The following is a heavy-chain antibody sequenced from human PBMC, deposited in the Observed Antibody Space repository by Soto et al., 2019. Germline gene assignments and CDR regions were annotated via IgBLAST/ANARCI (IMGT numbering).Heavy chain of an antibody. J-gene: IGHJ3*02. CDR3: ARPPYSSGYNDAFDI. D-gene: IGHD3-22*01. CDR1: GDRFAIYG. Sequence: DFQTICSRVSGDRFAIYGSGWARKINGKGLEWMGIIYPGDSDTRYSPSFQGQVTISADKSISTAYLQWSSLKASDTAMYYCARPPYSSGYNDAFDIWGQGTMVTVSS. V-gene: IGHV5-51*01. CDR2: IYPGDSDT.